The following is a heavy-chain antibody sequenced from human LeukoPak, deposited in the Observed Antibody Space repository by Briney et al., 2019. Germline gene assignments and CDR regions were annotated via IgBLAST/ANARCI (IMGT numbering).Heavy chain of an antibody. Sequence: ASVKVSCKASGYTFTSYGISWVRQAPGQGLEWMGWISAYNGNTNYAQKLQGRVTMTTDTSTSTAYMELRSLRSDDTAVYYCARDAGYCSSTSCYPTEWFDPWGQGTLVTVSS. J-gene: IGHJ5*02. V-gene: IGHV1-18*01. CDR1: GYTFTSYG. D-gene: IGHD2-2*01. CDR3: ARDAGYCSSTSCYPTEWFDP. CDR2: ISAYNGNT.